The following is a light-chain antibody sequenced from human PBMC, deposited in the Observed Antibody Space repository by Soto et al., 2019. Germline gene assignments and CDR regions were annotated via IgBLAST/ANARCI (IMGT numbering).Light chain of an antibody. Sequence: EIVLTQSPATLSLSPGERATLSCRASRSVSSYLAWYQQKPGQAPRLIIYDASYRATGIPARFSSSGSGTVFTLTTSSLEAYDFADYYCEHRSDGPPRLTFDGGT. CDR1: RSVSSY. V-gene: IGKV3-11*01. CDR2: DAS. CDR3: EHRSDGPPRLT. J-gene: IGKJ4*01.